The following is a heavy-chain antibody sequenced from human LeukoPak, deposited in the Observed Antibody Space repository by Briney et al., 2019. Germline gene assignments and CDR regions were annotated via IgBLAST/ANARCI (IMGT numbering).Heavy chain of an antibody. CDR2: INANSGTR. CDR1: GFASSFFA. CDR3: ATPISRGLAVTADWFAP. V-gene: IGHV3-23*01. Sequence: VGSLRLSCEASGFASSFFAMSWLRQAPGKGLEWVSTINANSGTRSYAASVRGRVTISRDNSKNTPYLQLNTLRADDTAVYYCATPISRGLAVTADWFAPWGQETLVVVSS. J-gene: IGHJ5*01. D-gene: IGHD6-19*01.